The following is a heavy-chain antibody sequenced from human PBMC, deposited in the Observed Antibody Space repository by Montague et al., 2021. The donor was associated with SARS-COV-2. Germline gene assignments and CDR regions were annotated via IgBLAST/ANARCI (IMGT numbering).Heavy chain of an antibody. J-gene: IGHJ6*02. Sequence: SLSLSFSASGFTFSSYEMNWVRQAPGKGLEWLSYISRSGDLIYYADSVKGRFTISRVNAKRSLYLQMTSLRAEDTAVYYCARHYGDYFYDYYGMDVWGQGTTVTVSS. CDR2: ISRSGDLI. V-gene: IGHV3-48*03. CDR3: ARHYGDYFYDYYGMDV. CDR1: GFTFSSYE. D-gene: IGHD4-17*01.